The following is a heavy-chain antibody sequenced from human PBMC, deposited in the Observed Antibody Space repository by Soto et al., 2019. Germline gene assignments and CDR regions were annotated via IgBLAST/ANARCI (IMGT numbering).Heavy chain of an antibody. V-gene: IGHV1-69*12. CDR3: GRVIYESSGYSPPYL. D-gene: IGHD3-22*01. CDR2: IIPIFGTA. CDR1: GGTFSSYA. Sequence: QVQLVQSGAEVKKPGSSVKVSCKASGGTFSSYAISWVRQAPGQGLEWMGGIIPIFGTANYAQKFQGRVTITADDSTSTAHMEMRSRRSEATAVYYCGRVIYESSGYSPPYLWGRGTMVTVSS. J-gene: IGHJ3*01.